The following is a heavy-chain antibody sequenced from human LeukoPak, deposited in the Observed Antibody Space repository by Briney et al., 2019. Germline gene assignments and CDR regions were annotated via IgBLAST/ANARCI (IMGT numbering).Heavy chain of an antibody. V-gene: IGHV4-39*07. Sequence: PSETLSLTCTVSGGSINSSNSYWGWIRQPPGKGLEWIGCIYYSGSTNYNPSLKSRVTISLDTSKNQFSLKLSSVTAADTAVYCARGGWFGESPFDYWGQGTLVTVSS. D-gene: IGHD3-10*01. CDR2: IYYSGST. CDR1: GGSINSSNSY. J-gene: IGHJ4*02. CDR3: ARGGWFGESPFDY.